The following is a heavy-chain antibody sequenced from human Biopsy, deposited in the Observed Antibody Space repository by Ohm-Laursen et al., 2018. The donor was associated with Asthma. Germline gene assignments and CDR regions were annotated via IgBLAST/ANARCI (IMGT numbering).Heavy chain of an antibody. Sequence: TLSLTCTVSGGPISSGGYYWSWIRQHPGKGLEWIGYINYSGSTFYSPSLESRVTVSVDTSKNQFSLKLSSVTAADTAVYYCARDLSGYCTSSACYGFDSWGQGTLVTVSS. V-gene: IGHV4-31*03. CDR1: GGPISSGGYY. D-gene: IGHD2-8*01. CDR3: ARDLSGYCTSSACYGFDS. J-gene: IGHJ5*01. CDR2: INYSGST.